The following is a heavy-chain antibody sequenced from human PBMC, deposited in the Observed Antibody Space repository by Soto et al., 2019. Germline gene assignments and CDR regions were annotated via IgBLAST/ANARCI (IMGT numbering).Heavy chain of an antibody. V-gene: IGHV4-30-4*01. CDR2: IYYIGST. CDR1: GGSISSGDYY. J-gene: IGHJ4*02. CDR3: ARFVDTALVKGLDY. Sequence: PSETLSLTCTVSGGSISSGDYYWSWIRQPPGEGLEWIGYIYYIGSTYYNPSLKSRVTISVDTSKNQFSLKLSSVTAADTAVYYCARFVDTALVKGLDYWGQGTLVTVSS. D-gene: IGHD5-18*01.